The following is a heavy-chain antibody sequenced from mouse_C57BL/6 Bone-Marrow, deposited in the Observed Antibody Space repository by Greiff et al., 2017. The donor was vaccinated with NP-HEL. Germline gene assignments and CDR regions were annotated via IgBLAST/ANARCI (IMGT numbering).Heavy chain of an antibody. CDR2: IHPSDSDT. CDR1: GYTFTSYW. V-gene: IGHV1-74*01. Sequence: QVQLKQPGAELVKPGASVKVSCKASGYTFTSYWMHWVKQRPGQGLEWIGRIHPSDSDTNYNQKFKGKATLTVDKSSSTAYMQLSSLTSEDSAVYYCAIRSYDYFWFAYWGQGTLVTVSA. D-gene: IGHD2-4*01. J-gene: IGHJ3*01. CDR3: AIRSYDYFWFAY.